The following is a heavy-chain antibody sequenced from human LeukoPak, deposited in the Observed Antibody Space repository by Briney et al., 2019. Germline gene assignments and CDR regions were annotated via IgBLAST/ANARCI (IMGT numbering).Heavy chain of an antibody. D-gene: IGHD4-23*01. J-gene: IGHJ4*02. V-gene: IGHV1-18*01. CDR2: ISIYNGNT. CDR1: GYTSGYTFANYG. CDR3: ARLGYGVNSADY. Sequence: GASVKVSCKASGYTSGYTFANYGISWVRQAPGQGLEWMGWISIYNGNTNYAQKHQGRVTMTTDTSTSTAYMELRSLRSDDTAVYYCARLGYGVNSADYWGQGTLVTVSS.